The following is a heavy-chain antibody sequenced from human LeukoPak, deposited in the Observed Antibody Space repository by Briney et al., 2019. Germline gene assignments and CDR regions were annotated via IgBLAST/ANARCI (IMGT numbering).Heavy chain of an antibody. J-gene: IGHJ4*02. CDR1: GYRFTSYW. CDR2: IYPSDSDT. CDR3: ARRYSGRYDFDY. D-gene: IGHD1-26*01. Sequence: GESLKISCKGSGYRFTSYWIGWVRQMPGKGLEWMGIIYPSDSDTRDSPSFQGQVTISADKSISTAYLHWSSLKAPDSAMYYCARRYSGRYDFDYWGQGTLVTVSS. V-gene: IGHV5-51*01.